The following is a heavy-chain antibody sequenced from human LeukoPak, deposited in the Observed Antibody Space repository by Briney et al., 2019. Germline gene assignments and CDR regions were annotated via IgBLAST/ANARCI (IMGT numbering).Heavy chain of an antibody. CDR1: GGSISSYY. CDR3: ARDIGDNVDTAMVTGNWFDP. J-gene: IGHJ5*02. V-gene: IGHV4-59*01. CDR2: IYYSGST. D-gene: IGHD5-18*01. Sequence: SETLSLTCTVSGGSISSYYWSWIRQPPGKGLEWIGYIYYSGSTNYNPSLKSRVTISVDTSKNQFSLKLSSVTAADTAVHYWARDIGDNVDTAMVTGNWFDPWGQGTLVTVSS.